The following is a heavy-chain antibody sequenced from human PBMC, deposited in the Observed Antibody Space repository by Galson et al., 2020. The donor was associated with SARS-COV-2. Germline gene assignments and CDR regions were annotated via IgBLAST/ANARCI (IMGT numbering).Heavy chain of an antibody. Sequence: GESLKISCAGSGFTFSAYAIHWVRQAPGKGLEWVAVLSYDGSIDYYADSVKGRFTISRDNSKNTLYLQMNSLRAEDTAIYYCARDSTYSSAWYGGFEIWGQGTMVTVSS. CDR1: GFTFSAYA. V-gene: IGHV3-30-3*01. CDR2: LSYDGSID. D-gene: IGHD6-19*01. CDR3: ARDSTYSSAWYGGFEI. J-gene: IGHJ3*02.